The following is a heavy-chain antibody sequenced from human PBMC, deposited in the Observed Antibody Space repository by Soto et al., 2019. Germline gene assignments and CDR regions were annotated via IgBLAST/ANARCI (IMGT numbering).Heavy chain of an antibody. D-gene: IGHD6-13*01. CDR1: GFPFISYG. Sequence: GGSLRLSCASSGFPFISYGMHWVRQAPGKGLEWVAVIWYDGSNKYYADSVKGRFTISRDNSKNTLYLQMNSLRAEDTAVYYCARDGQQLVRGYTWFDPWGQGTLVTVSS. CDR3: ARDGQQLVRGYTWFDP. J-gene: IGHJ5*02. V-gene: IGHV3-33*01. CDR2: IWYDGSNK.